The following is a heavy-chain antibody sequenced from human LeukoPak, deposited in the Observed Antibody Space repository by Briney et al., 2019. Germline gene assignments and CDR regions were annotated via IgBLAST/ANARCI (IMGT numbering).Heavy chain of an antibody. CDR3: ASFYCSGGSCYQYYYYYYMDV. Sequence: SETLSLTCTVSGGSISGNSYYWGWIRQPPGKGLEWIGSTYDRGSTYYNPSLKSRVTISIDTSKNQFSLKLSSVTAADTAVYYCASFYCSGGSCYQYYYYYYMDVWGKGTTVTISS. J-gene: IGHJ6*03. V-gene: IGHV4-39*01. CDR1: GGSISGNSYY. CDR2: TYDRGST. D-gene: IGHD2-15*01.